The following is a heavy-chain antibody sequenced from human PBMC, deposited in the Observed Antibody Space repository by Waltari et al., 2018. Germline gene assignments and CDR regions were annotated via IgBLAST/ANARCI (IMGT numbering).Heavy chain of an antibody. CDR1: GFTFSSYA. Sequence: EVQLLESGGGLVQPGGSLRLSCAASGFTFSSYAMSWVRQAPGKGREWVSAISGSGGSTYDADSVKGRFTISRDNSKNTLYLQMNSLRAEDTAVYYCAKAPDGLPHMAFYWGQGTLVTVSS. D-gene: IGHD2-21*02. CDR3: AKAPDGLPHMAFY. CDR2: ISGSGGST. J-gene: IGHJ4*02. V-gene: IGHV3-23*01.